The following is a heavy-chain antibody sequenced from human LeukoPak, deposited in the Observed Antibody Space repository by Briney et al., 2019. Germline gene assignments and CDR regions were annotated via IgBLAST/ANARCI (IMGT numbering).Heavy chain of an antibody. Sequence: PGGSLRLSCAASGFTFSSYAMSWVRQAPGKGLEWVSAISGSGGSTYYADSVKGRFTISRDNSKNTLYLQMNSLRAEDTAVYYCAKDHCLPDFWSGCDYYYYMDVWGKGTTVTVSS. V-gene: IGHV3-23*01. CDR2: ISGSGGST. D-gene: IGHD3-3*01. CDR3: AKDHCLPDFWSGCDYYYYMDV. J-gene: IGHJ6*03. CDR1: GFTFSSYA.